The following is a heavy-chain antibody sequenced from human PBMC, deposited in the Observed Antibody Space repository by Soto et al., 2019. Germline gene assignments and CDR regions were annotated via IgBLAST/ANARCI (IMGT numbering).Heavy chain of an antibody. V-gene: IGHV3-33*01. J-gene: IGHJ6*02. D-gene: IGHD2-21*02. CDR1: GFTFSSYG. Sequence: QVQLVESGGXVVQPGRSLRLSCAASGFTFSSYGMHWVRQAPXXGLEWVAVIWYDGSNKYYADSVKGRFTISRDNSKNTLYLQMNSLRAEDTAVYYCARDRRNIVVVTAYGMDVWGQGTTVTVSS. CDR3: ARDRRNIVVVTAYGMDV. CDR2: IWYDGSNK.